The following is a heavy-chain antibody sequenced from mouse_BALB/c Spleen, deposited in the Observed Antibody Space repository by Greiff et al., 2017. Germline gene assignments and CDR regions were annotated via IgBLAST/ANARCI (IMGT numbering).Heavy chain of an antibody. Sequence: VQLQQSGPELVRPGASVKMSCKASGYTFTSYWMHWVKQRPGQGLEWIGMIDPSNSETRLNQKFKDKATLNVDKSSNTAYMQLSSLTSEDSAVYYCARSVLAYYRSREKSYFDVWGAGTTVTVSS. CDR3: ARSVLAYYRSREKSYFDV. V-gene: IGHV1S127*01. J-gene: IGHJ1*01. CDR1: GYTFTSYW. D-gene: IGHD2-14*01. CDR2: IDPSNSET.